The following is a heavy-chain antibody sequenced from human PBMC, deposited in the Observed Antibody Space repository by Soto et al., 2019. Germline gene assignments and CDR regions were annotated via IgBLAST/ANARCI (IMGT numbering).Heavy chain of an antibody. V-gene: IGHV3-48*01. CDR2: ISSSSSTI. CDR1: GFTFSSYS. J-gene: IGHJ6*03. D-gene: IGHD2-15*01. Sequence: EVQLVESGGGLVQPGGSLRLSCAASGFTFSSYSMNWVRQAPGKGLEWVSYISSSSSTIYYADSVKGRFTISRDNAKNSREQQMNSLRAEDTDVYYCARERGYCSGGSCYSDQYYYYYYMDVWGKGTTVTASS. CDR3: ARERGYCSGGSCYSDQYYYYYYMDV.